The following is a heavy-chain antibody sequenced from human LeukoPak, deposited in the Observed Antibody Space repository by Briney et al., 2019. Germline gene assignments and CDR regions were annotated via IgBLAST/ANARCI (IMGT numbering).Heavy chain of an antibody. CDR2: MWYDGHNE. CDR3: AKVWWELSTNGAFDI. V-gene: IGHV3-33*06. D-gene: IGHD1-26*01. CDR1: GFTFSSYG. J-gene: IGHJ3*02. Sequence: PGGSLRLSCAASGFTFSSYGMHWVRQAPGKGLEWVGVMWYDGHNENYGDAVKGRFTISRDNSKNTLYLQMNSLRAEDTAVYYCAKVWWELSTNGAFDIWGQGTMVTVSS.